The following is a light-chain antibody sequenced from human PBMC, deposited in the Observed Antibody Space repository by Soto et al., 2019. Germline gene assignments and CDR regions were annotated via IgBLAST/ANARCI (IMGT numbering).Light chain of an antibody. CDR3: QQYENSPRT. CDR1: QSINITF. Sequence: EIVLTQSPGTLSLSPGERATLSCRASQSINITFFSWYQQKPGPGPRLLLYAASSRATGIPARFSGSGSGTAFTVTIRRLEHEDFAMYYCQQYENSPRTFGQGTKVEIK. CDR2: AAS. V-gene: IGKV3-20*01. J-gene: IGKJ1*01.